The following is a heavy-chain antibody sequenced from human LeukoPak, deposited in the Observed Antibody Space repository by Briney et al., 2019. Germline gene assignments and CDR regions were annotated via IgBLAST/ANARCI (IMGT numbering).Heavy chain of an antibody. D-gene: IGHD3-16*01. CDR3: ARGGFPLGFDY. J-gene: IGHJ4*02. CDR2: ISGSGGST. V-gene: IGHV3-23*01. Sequence: PGGSLRLSCAASGFTFSSYAMSWVRQAPGKGLEWVSAISGSGGSTYYADSVKGRFTISRDNAKNSLYLQMNSLRAEDTAVYYCARGGFPLGFDYWGQGTLVTVSS. CDR1: GFTFSSYA.